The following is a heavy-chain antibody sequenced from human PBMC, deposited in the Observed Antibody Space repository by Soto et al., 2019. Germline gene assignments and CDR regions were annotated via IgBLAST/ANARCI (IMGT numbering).Heavy chain of an antibody. J-gene: IGHJ4*02. Sequence: GGSLRLSCSASGFTFSSYAMHWVRQAPGKGLEYVSAISSNGGSTYYADSVKGRFTISRDNSKNTLYLQMSSLRAEDTAVYYCVKGGLAYYDFWSGYYTGMTGMGLYYFDYWGQGTLVTVSS. D-gene: IGHD3-3*01. CDR3: VKGGLAYYDFWSGYYTGMTGMGLYYFDY. CDR2: ISSNGGST. V-gene: IGHV3-64D*08. CDR1: GFTFSSYA.